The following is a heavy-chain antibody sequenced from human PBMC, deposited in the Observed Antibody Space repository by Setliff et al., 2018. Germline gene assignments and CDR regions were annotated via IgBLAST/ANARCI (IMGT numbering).Heavy chain of an antibody. CDR3: ARGYCDGIGCPAPLYYFDS. V-gene: IGHV1-3*03. D-gene: IGHD2-21*01. Sequence: ASVKVSCKASGYSFRLYAIHWLRQAPGQRFEWMGWMNIGNGKTEFSQDFQDRVTFTRDTSADIAYMDLSGLRSDDMAVYYCARGYCDGIGCPAPLYYFDSWGQGTLVTVSS. CDR1: GYSFRLYA. J-gene: IGHJ4*02. CDR2: MNIGNGKT.